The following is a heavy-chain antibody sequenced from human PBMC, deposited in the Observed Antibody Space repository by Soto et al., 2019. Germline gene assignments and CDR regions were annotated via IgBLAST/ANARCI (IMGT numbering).Heavy chain of an antibody. CDR2: IYYSGST. D-gene: IGHD3-3*01. J-gene: IGHJ4*02. V-gene: IGHV4-31*03. Sequence: KPSETLSLTCTVSGGSISSGGYYWSWIRQHPGKGLEWIGYIYYSGSTYYNPSLKSRVTISVDTSKNQFSLKLSSVTAADTAVYYCARAIPRAGGVLRFLEWLTPHFDYWGQGTLVTVSS. CDR1: GGSISSGGYY. CDR3: ARAIPRAGGVLRFLEWLTPHFDY.